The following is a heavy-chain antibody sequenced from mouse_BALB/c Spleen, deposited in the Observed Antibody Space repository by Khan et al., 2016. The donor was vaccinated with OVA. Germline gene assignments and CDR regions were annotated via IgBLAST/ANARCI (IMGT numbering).Heavy chain of an antibody. CDR2: INPYNDGA. Sequence: VQLQQSGPELVKPGASVKISCQASGYSFTNYIIHWVKQKPGQGLEWIGYINPYNDGAKYNEKFKGKATLTSDKSSSTAYMELSGLTFEDSEVYYCARDYGRSFWFAHWGQGTLVTVSA. D-gene: IGHD1-1*01. CDR3: ARDYGRSFWFAH. J-gene: IGHJ3*01. V-gene: IGHV1S136*01. CDR1: GYSFTNYI.